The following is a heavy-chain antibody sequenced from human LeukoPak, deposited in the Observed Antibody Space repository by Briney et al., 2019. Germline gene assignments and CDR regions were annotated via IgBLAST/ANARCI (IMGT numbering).Heavy chain of an antibody. CDR2: ISYDGSNK. V-gene: IGHV3-30*04. J-gene: IGHJ4*02. CDR1: GFTFSSYA. D-gene: IGHD2-15*01. CDR3: AKAHTHCSGGSCYSR. Sequence: GGSLRLSCAASGFTFSSYAMHWVRQAPGKGLEWVAVISYDGSNKYYADSVKGRFTISRDNSKNTLYLQMNSLRAEDTAVYYCAKAHTHCSGGSCYSRWGQGTLVTVSS.